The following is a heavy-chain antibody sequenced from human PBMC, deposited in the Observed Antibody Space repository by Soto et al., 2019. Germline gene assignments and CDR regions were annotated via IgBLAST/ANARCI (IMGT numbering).Heavy chain of an antibody. D-gene: IGHD3-9*01. CDR1: GFTFSDYS. CDR2: IFVTGTTI. V-gene: IGHV3-48*04. CDR3: ARDKDWAFDY. Sequence: EVQLVESGGGLVQPGGSLRLSCVASGFTFSDYSMVWVRQAPGKGLEWISYIFVTGTTIYYADSVKGRFTVSRDNTQNSLFLLMNSLRAEDTAIYYCARDKDWAFDYWGQGTLVAVPS. J-gene: IGHJ4*02.